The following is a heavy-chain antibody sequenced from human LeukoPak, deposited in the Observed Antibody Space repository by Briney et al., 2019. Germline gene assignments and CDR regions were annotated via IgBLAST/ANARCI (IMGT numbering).Heavy chain of an antibody. CDR3: ARDEDGSGGKD. Sequence: GGSLRLSCAASGFTVSSNYMSWVRQAPGKGLEWVSVLYRGGSTYYADSVKGRFTISRDNSKNTLYLQMNSLRAEDTAVYFCARDEDGSGGKDWGQGTLVTVSS. J-gene: IGHJ4*02. CDR2: LYRGGST. V-gene: IGHV3-53*01. D-gene: IGHD4-23*01. CDR1: GFTVSSNY.